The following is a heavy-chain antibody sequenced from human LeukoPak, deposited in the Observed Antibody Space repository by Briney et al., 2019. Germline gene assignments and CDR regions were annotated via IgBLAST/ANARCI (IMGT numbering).Heavy chain of an antibody. V-gene: IGHV3-66*02. CDR2: IYSGGST. CDR3: ARVPGGAAFDP. Sequence: GGSLRLSCAASGFTVSSNYMSWVRQAPGKGLEWVSLIYSGGSTYYADSVKGRFTISRDTSKNTLYLQMNSLRPADTAVYYCARVPGGAAFDPWGQEPWSPSPQ. CDR1: GFTVSSNY. D-gene: IGHD4-23*01. J-gene: IGHJ5*02.